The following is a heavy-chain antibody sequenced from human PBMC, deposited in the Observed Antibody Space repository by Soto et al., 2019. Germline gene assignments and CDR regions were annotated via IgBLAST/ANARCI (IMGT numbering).Heavy chain of an antibody. CDR3: SRSRGYSYGGSFDY. V-gene: IGHV4-59*01. CDR1: GGSISSYF. J-gene: IGHJ4*02. D-gene: IGHD5-18*01. Sequence: PSETLSLTWTVSGGSISSYFMSWIRQPPGKGLEWIGYMYYSGSTNYNPSLKSRVTISVDTSKNQFSLKLSSVNAADTAVYYCSRSRGYSYGGSFDYWAQRTLVTVSS. CDR2: MYYSGST.